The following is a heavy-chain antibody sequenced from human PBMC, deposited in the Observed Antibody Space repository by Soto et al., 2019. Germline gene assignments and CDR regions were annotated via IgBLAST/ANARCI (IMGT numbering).Heavy chain of an antibody. CDR2: INSDGSST. J-gene: IGHJ6*02. D-gene: IGHD4-17*01. CDR1: GFTFSSYG. CDR3: ARVVTTASYYYGMDV. V-gene: IGHV3-74*01. Sequence: VGSLRLSCAASGFTFSSYGMHCVRQAPGKGLVWVSRINSDGSSTSYADSVKGRFTISRDNAKNTLYLQMNSLRAEDTAVYYCARVVTTASYYYGMDVWGQGTTVTVSS.